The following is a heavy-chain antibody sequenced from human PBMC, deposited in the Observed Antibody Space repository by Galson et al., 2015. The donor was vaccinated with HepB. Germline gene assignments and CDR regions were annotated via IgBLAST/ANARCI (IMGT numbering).Heavy chain of an antibody. V-gene: IGHV3-30*18. CDR2: LSSDGDSK. J-gene: IGHJ4*02. Sequence: SLRLSCAASGVGFSDPGRHWVRHVAGEGLEWVTVLSSDGDSKRYKRSLMGRLTIPRDNFKNTLFLEMSSLGPEDTAVYYCAKGCRTGTTCYIIESWGQGTPVTVSS. CDR3: AKGCRTGTTCYIIES. D-gene: IGHD1-14*01. CDR1: GVGFSDPG.